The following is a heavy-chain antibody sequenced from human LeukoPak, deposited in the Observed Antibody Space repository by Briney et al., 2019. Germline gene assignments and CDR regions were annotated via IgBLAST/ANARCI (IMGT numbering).Heavy chain of an antibody. V-gene: IGHV1-18*01. D-gene: IGHD5-24*01. Sequence: ASVNVSCKASGYSFTSYAYNWVRQAPGQGLEWMGWISAYDGGTKYAQDLQGRVTMTTDTSTRTAYMELTRLTSDDTAVYYCARDRYGDGFAHLDYWGQGALVTVSS. CDR2: ISAYDGGT. CDR1: GYSFTSYA. CDR3: ARDRYGDGFAHLDY. J-gene: IGHJ4*02.